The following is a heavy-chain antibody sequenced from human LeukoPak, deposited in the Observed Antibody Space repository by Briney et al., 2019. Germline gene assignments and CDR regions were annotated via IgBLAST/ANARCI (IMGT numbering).Heavy chain of an antibody. CDR3: ASDTYYDILTGYYGMDV. D-gene: IGHD3-9*01. CDR2: IYSGGST. J-gene: IGHJ6*02. V-gene: IGHV3-53*01. CDR1: GFTVSSNY. Sequence: GGSLRLSCAASGFTVSSNYMSWVRQAPGKGQEWVSVIYSGGSTYYADSVKGRFTISRDNSKNTLYLQMNSLRAEDTAVYYCASDTYYDILTGYYGMDVWGQGTTVTVSS.